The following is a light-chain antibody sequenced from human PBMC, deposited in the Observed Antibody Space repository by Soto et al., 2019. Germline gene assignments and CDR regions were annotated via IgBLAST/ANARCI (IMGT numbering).Light chain of an antibody. J-gene: IGKJ2*01. V-gene: IGKV4-1*01. CDR3: QQYESTPPT. CDR2: WAS. Sequence: DIVMTQSPDSLAVSLGERATINCKSSQSVLYSSNNKNYLAWYQQRPGQPPKLLIYWASTRESGVPDRFSGSGFGTDFTLTITSLQAEDVAVYYCQQYESTPPTCGQGTKLEIK. CDR1: QSVLYSSNNKNY.